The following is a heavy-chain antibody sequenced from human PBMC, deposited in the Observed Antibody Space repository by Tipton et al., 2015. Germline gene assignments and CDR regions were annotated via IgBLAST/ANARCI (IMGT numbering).Heavy chain of an antibody. J-gene: IGHJ5*02. D-gene: IGHD3-10*01. CDR2: IYSSGAA. Sequence: TLSLTCTVSGGSVSSGSYYWSWIRQPPGKGLEWIGYIYSSGAASYNPSLKSRVTISVDTSRNQFSLKLSSVTAADTAVYYCARYGSEISFDPWGQGTLVTVSS. CDR1: GGSVSSGSYY. V-gene: IGHV4-61*01. CDR3: ARYGSEISFDP.